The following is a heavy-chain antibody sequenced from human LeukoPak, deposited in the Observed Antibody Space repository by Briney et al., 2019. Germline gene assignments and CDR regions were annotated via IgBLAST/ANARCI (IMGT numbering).Heavy chain of an antibody. D-gene: IGHD3-22*01. CDR3: ARDYYYDSSGNYYFDY. CDR1: EFTVSSNY. V-gene: IGHV3-53*01. Sequence: GGSLRLSCAASEFTVSSNYMSWVRQAPGKGLEWVSVIYSGGSTYYADSVKGRFTISRDNSKNTLYLQMNSLRAEDTAVYYCARDYYYDSSGNYYFDYWGQGTLVTVSS. CDR2: IYSGGST. J-gene: IGHJ4*02.